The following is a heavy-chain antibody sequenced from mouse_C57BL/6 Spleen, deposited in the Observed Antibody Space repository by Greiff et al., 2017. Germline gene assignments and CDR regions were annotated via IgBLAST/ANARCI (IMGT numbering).Heavy chain of an antibody. J-gene: IGHJ3*01. D-gene: IGHD2-4*01. V-gene: IGHV1-5*01. CDR2: IYPGNSDT. CDR3: ARGGLDYGDGAAY. CDR1: GYTFTSYR. Sequence: EVQLQQSGTVLARPGASVKMSCKTSGYTFTSYRMHWVKQRPGQGLEWIGAIYPGNSDTSYNQKFKGKAKLTAVTSASTAYMELSSLTYEDSAVYYCARGGLDYGDGAAYWGQGTLVTVSA.